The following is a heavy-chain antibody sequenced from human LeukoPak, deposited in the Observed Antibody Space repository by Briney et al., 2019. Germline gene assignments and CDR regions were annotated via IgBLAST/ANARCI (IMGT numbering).Heavy chain of an antibody. CDR3: ARARFDYGSGSYYFDY. J-gene: IGHJ4*02. D-gene: IGHD3-10*01. CDR2: IYYSGST. V-gene: IGHV4-59*01. CDR1: GGSISSYY. Sequence: SETLSLTCTASGGSISSYYWSWIRQPPGKGLEWIGYIYYSGSTNYNPSLKSRVTISVDTSKNQFSLKLSSVTAADTAVYYCARARFDYGSGSYYFDYWGQGTLVTVSS.